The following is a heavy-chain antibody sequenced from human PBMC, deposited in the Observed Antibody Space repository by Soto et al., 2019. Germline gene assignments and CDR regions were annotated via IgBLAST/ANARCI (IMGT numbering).Heavy chain of an antibody. Sequence: RESLKISCKGSGYSFTSYWIGWVRQMPGKGLEWMGIIYPGDSDTRYSPSFQGQVTISADKFISTAYLQWSSLKASDTAMYYCARSPDSGSAPYYFDYWGQGTLVTVSS. V-gene: IGHV5-51*01. CDR1: GYSFTSYW. CDR3: ARSPDSGSAPYYFDY. D-gene: IGHD1-26*01. CDR2: IYPGDSDT. J-gene: IGHJ4*02.